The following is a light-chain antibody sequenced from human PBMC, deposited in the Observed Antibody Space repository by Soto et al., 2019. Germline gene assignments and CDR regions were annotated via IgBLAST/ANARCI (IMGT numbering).Light chain of an antibody. V-gene: IGKV2-30*01. J-gene: IGKJ2*01. CDR2: RVS. CDR3: MQGTHWPYT. Sequence: VVMTQSPLSLAVTLGEPASVSCRSSKGLVDNDAYSYLSWFHQRPGQSPRRLFYRVSNRDPGVPERFSGSGSGTDFTLTISRVEAEDVGVYYCMQGTHWPYTFGQGTRLEI. CDR1: KGLVDNDAYSY.